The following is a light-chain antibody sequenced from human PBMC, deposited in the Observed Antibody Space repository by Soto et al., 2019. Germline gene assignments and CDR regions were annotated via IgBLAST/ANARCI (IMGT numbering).Light chain of an antibody. Sequence: EIVLTQSPATLSLSPGERATLSCRASQSVSSYLAWYQQKPGQAPRLLIYDASNRATGIPARFSGSGSGTDFTLTISRLEPEDFAVYYCQQYTSSLITFGQGTRREIK. CDR3: QQYTSSLIT. J-gene: IGKJ5*01. CDR2: DAS. V-gene: IGKV3-11*01. CDR1: QSVSSY.